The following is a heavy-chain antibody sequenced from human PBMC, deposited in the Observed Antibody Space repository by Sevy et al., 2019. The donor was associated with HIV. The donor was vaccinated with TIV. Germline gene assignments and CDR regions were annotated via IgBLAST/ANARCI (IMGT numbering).Heavy chain of an antibody. V-gene: IGHV3-48*03. J-gene: IGHJ5*02. CDR1: GFTFSSYE. D-gene: IGHD3-22*01. CDR2: ISSSGTTI. CDR3: ARVDANYDKGFDP. Sequence: GGSLRLSCEASGFTFSSYEMNWVRQAPGKGLDWVSYISSSGTTIKYADSVKGRFTISRDNAKNSLYMQMNSLRAEDTAVYYCARVDANYDKGFDPWGQGTLVTVSS.